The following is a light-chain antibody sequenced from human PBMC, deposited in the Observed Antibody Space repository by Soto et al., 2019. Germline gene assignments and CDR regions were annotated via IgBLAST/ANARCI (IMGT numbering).Light chain of an antibody. Sequence: DIPLTQSPSFLSASVGDRVTITCRASQGISSYLAWYQQKPGKAPTLLIYAASTLQSGVPSRFSGSGSGTEFTLTISSLQPEDFATYYCQQLNSYPWTFGQGTKVEIK. CDR1: QGISSY. J-gene: IGKJ1*01. V-gene: IGKV1-9*01. CDR3: QQLNSYPWT. CDR2: AAS.